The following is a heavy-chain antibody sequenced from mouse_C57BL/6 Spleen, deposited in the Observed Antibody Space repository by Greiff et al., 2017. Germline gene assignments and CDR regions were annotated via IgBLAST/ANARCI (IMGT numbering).Heavy chain of an antibody. CDR3: ARGRPVGYFDV. CDR1: GFTFSDYG. J-gene: IGHJ1*03. Sequence: DVMLVESGGGLVKPGGSLKLSCAASGFTFSDYGMHWVRQAPEKGLEWVAYISSGSSTIYYADTVKGRFTISRDNAKNTLFLQMTSLRSEDTAMYYCARGRPVGYFDVWGTGTTVTVSS. V-gene: IGHV5-17*01. CDR2: ISSGSSTI.